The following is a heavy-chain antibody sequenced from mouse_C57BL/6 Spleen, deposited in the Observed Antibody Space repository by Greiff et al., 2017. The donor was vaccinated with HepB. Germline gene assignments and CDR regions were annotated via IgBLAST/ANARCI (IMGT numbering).Heavy chain of an antibody. J-gene: IGHJ2*01. D-gene: IGHD6-2*01. CDR1: GFTFSSYA. V-gene: IGHV5-4*03. Sequence: EVKLVESGGGLVKPGGSLKLSCAASGFTFSSYAMSWVRQTPEKRLEWVATISDGGSYTYYPDNVKGRFTISRDNAKNNLYLQMSHLKSEDTAMYYFARGRLFYYLDYWGQGTTLTVSS. CDR2: ISDGGSYT. CDR3: ARGRLFYYLDY.